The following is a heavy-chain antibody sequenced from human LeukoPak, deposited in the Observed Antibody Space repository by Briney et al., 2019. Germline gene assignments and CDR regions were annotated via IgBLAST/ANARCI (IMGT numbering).Heavy chain of an antibody. Sequence: PSGTLSLTCTVSGGSISGYYWSWIRQPPGKGLEWIGYIYYSGSTDYNPSLKSRVTMSVDTSKNQFSLKLSSVNAADTAVYYCARGTGTSSSYGMDVWGQGTTVTVSS. D-gene: IGHD1-7*01. CDR2: IYYSGST. CDR1: GGSISGYY. CDR3: ARGTGTSSSYGMDV. V-gene: IGHV4-59*01. J-gene: IGHJ6*02.